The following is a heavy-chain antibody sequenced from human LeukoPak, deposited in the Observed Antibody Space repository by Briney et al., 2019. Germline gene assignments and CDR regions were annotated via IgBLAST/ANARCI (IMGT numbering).Heavy chain of an antibody. CDR1: GGSISSSSYY. J-gene: IGHJ5*02. CDR3: ARGGSYPNWFDP. Sequence: SETLSLTCTVSGGSISSSSYYWGWIRQPPGKGLEWIGSIYYSGSTYYNPSLKSRVTIYVDTSKNQFSLKLSSVTAADTAVYYRARGGSYPNWFDPWGQGTLVTVSS. V-gene: IGHV4-39*01. CDR2: IYYSGST. D-gene: IGHD3-16*02.